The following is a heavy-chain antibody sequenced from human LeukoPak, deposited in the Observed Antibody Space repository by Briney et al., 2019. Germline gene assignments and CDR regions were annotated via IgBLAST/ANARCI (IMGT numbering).Heavy chain of an antibody. D-gene: IGHD6-19*01. CDR2: ISYDGSNK. CDR1: GFTFSSYG. Sequence: GRSLRLSCAASGFTFSSYGMHWVRQAPGKGLEWVAVISYDGSNKYYADSVKGRFTISRDKSKNTVYLQMNSLRAEDTATYYCAKDRGAVAGASGYYYYGMDVWGKGTTVTVSS. V-gene: IGHV3-30*18. J-gene: IGHJ6*04. CDR3: AKDRGAVAGASGYYYYGMDV.